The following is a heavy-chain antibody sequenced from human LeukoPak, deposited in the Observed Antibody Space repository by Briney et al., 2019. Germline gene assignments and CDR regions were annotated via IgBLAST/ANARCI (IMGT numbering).Heavy chain of an antibody. CDR1: GFTFSSQG. Sequence: GGSLRLSCAASGFTFSSQGMSWVRQAPGKGLEWVSAITGSGGITYYSDSVKGRFIISRDNPKNTVYLQLNSLRVEDTAVYYCAKMQGYFDYWGQGTLVTVSS. V-gene: IGHV3-23*01. CDR3: AKMQGYFDY. CDR2: ITGSGGIT. J-gene: IGHJ4*02.